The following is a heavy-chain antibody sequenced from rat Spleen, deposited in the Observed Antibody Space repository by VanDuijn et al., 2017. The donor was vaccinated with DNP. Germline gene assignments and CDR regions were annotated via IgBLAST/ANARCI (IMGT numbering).Heavy chain of an antibody. CDR3: ARSQGYYYVGSYYSFAD. Sequence: VQLVESGGGLVQPGRSMKLSCTISGFTFSNYDMAWVRQPPGKGLEWIAAISGGGSTDYNSALKSRLSISRDTSKSQVFLKMDSVQTEDTAMYFCARSQGYYYVGSYYSFADWGQGIVVTVSS. J-gene: IGHJ3*01. CDR1: GFTFSNYD. D-gene: IGHD1-12*02. CDR2: ISGGGST. V-gene: IGHV2S12*01.